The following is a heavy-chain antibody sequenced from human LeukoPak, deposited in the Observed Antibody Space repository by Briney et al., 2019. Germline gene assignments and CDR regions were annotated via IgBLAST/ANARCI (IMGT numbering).Heavy chain of an antibody. CDR3: ARGCCEGSIGVAGHDY. J-gene: IGHJ4*02. Sequence: ASVKVSCKASGYTFSTFYMHWVRQAPGQGLEWMGLINPSGGRTSYTQKFQDRVTVTRDTSTNTVYMELSGLRYEDTAVYYCARGCCEGSIGVAGHDYWGQGTLVFVSS. V-gene: IGHV1-46*01. CDR1: GYTFSTFY. D-gene: IGHD6-19*01. CDR2: INPSGGRT.